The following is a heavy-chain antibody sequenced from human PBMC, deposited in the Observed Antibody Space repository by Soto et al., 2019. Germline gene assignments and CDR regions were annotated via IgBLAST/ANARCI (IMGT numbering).Heavy chain of an antibody. CDR2: IYYIGNT. V-gene: IGHV4-39*02. D-gene: IGHD1-26*01. J-gene: IGHJ4*02. CDR1: GGSISSSNYY. CDR3: AKDAVQYSGSRSPTYYFDY. Sequence: SETLSLTCSVSGGSISSSNYYWAWIRQPPGKGLEWIGSIYYIGNTYYNPSLKSRVTMSVDTSKNQFSLKVTSVTAADTALYYCAKDAVQYSGSRSPTYYFDYWGQGTLVTVSS.